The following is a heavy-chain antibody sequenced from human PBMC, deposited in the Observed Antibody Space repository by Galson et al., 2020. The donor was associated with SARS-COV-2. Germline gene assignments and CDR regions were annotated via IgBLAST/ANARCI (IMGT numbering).Heavy chain of an antibody. CDR1: GLTVSGNY. J-gene: IGHJ3*01. CDR3: TRGGDCNGSARSGLDV. CDR2: ISGGGTT. D-gene: IGHD2-21*01. Sequence: GGSLRLSCAVSGLTVSGNYMSWVRQAPGKGLECVSVISGGGTTYYADSVKGRFTISRDNSKNTLSLQMNNLGVEDTAVYYCTRGGDCNGSARSGLDVWGQGTVVSGSS. V-gene: IGHV3-53*01.